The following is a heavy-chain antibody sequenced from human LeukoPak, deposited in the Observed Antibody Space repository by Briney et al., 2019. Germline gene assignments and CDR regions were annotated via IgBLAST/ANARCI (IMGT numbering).Heavy chain of an antibody. CDR2: IYYTGST. D-gene: IGHD1-26*01. V-gene: IGHV4-59*01. CDR3: ARGGNYWPQWWFDP. Sequence: GSLRLSCAASGFTFGSFWMSWIRQPPGKGLEWIGYIYYTGSTSYNPSLKSRVTMSLDASKNQFSLELNSVTPADTAVYYCARGGNYWPQWWFDPWGRGTLVSVSS. CDR1: GFTFGSFW. J-gene: IGHJ5*02.